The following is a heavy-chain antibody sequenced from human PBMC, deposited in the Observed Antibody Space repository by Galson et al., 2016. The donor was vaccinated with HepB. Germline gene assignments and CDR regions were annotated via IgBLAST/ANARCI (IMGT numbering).Heavy chain of an antibody. J-gene: IGHJ2*01. CDR1: GFTFSNYW. D-gene: IGHD7-27*01. Sequence: SLRLSCAASGFTFSNYWMHWVRQAPGKGLEWVSSISSSSSYIYYADSVKGRFTISRDNAKNSLYLQMNSLRAEDTAVYYCARDFLGIVGRYFDLWGRGTLVTVSS. CDR2: ISSSSSYI. V-gene: IGHV3-21*01. CDR3: ARDFLGIVGRYFDL.